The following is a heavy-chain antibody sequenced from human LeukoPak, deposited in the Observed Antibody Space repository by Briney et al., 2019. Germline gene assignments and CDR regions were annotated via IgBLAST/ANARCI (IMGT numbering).Heavy chain of an antibody. J-gene: IGHJ5*02. D-gene: IGHD3-10*01. CDR3: ARPLRVTMIRGAAFRASSDFDP. CDR1: GYTFTGYY. CDR2: INPNSGGT. Sequence: ASVKVSCKASGYTFTGYYIHWVRQAPGQGLEWMGWINPNSGGTKYAQKFQGRVTMTRDTSINTAYMDLSRLTSDDTAVYYCARPLRVTMIRGAAFRASSDFDPWGQGTLVTVSS. V-gene: IGHV1-2*02.